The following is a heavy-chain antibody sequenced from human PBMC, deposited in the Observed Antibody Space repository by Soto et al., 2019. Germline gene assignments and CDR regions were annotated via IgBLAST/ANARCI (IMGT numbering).Heavy chain of an antibody. Sequence: LSLTCSVSGGSITSNHWWSWVRQAPGKGLEWIGEIFHRGTSHHNPSLESRVTLSVDKSKNQFSLMLTSVTAADTAVYYCASKYCPSTICYLFDNWGQGALVTVSS. J-gene: IGHJ4*02. CDR1: GGSITSNHW. CDR2: IFHRGTS. D-gene: IGHD2-15*01. CDR3: ASKYCPSTICYLFDN. V-gene: IGHV4-4*02.